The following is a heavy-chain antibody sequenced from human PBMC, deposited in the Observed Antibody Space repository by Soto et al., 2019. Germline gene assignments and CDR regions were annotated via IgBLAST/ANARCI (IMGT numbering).Heavy chain of an antibody. J-gene: IGHJ4*02. V-gene: IGHV4-31*03. CDR3: ARGYDYDSGGYLFDY. Sequence: SETLSLTCSVSGGSVSSNIYYWTWIRQHPGKGPEWIGHIYYSGSTYYNPSLTSRVTISLDMTKNQFSLKLTSVSAADTAVYYCARGYDYDSGGYLFDYWGQGTLVTVSS. D-gene: IGHD3-22*01. CDR1: GGSVSSNIYY. CDR2: IYYSGST.